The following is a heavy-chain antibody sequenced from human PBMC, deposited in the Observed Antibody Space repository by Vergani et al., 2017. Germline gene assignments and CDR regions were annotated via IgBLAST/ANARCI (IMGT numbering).Heavy chain of an antibody. CDR1: GFTFNHYA. V-gene: IGHV3-23*01. D-gene: IGHD5-12*01. Sequence: EVQLLESGGDLVQPGGSLRLSCAASGFTFNHYAMNWVRQAPGKGLEWVSGISGSGGSTYYAGSVKGRFTISRDSSKNTLYLQMNSLRAGDTAVYYCARASPRNSGYDYLDYYHAMDVWGQGTTVTVSS. J-gene: IGHJ6*02. CDR2: ISGSGGST. CDR3: ARASPRNSGYDYLDYYHAMDV.